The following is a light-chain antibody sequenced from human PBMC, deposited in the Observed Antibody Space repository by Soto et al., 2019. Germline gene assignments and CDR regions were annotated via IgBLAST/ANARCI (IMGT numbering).Light chain of an antibody. Sequence: EIVLTQSPATLSLSPGERATLSCRASQSVSSYLAWYQQKPGQAPRLLIYDASNRATGIPARFSGSGSGTDFSLTISSLEPEDFVVYYCQQRSNWPPLWITFGQGTRLEIK. CDR1: QSVSSY. CDR2: DAS. J-gene: IGKJ5*01. V-gene: IGKV3-11*01. CDR3: QQRSNWPPLWIT.